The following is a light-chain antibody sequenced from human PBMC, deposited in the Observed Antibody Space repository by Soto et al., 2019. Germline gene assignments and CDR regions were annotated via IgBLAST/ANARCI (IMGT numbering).Light chain of an antibody. CDR1: QSVSSNY. CDR3: QQYVSSPST. V-gene: IGKV3-20*01. Sequence: EIVLTQSPGTLSLSPGERATLSCRASQSVSSNYLAWYQQKPGQAPRLLIFGASSRPTDIPDRFSGSGSGTDFTLTISRLEPEDFAVYYCQQYVSSPSTFGQGTKLEMK. CDR2: GAS. J-gene: IGKJ2*02.